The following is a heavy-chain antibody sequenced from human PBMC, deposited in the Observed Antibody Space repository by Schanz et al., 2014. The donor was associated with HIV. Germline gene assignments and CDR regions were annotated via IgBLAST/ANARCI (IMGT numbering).Heavy chain of an antibody. D-gene: IGHD2-21*01. CDR3: AAGLIRYFFDF. J-gene: IGHJ4*02. CDR1: GFSFSDYW. V-gene: IGHV3-74*02. Sequence: EVQLLESGGGLVQPGGSLRLSCAASGFSFSDYWMHWVRQVPGKGLLWVSRMNNDVSSRLYADSVKGRFTISRDDSKNTLYLQMNSLRAEDTAMYYCAAGLIRYFFDFWGQGTQVTVSS. CDR2: MNNDVSSR.